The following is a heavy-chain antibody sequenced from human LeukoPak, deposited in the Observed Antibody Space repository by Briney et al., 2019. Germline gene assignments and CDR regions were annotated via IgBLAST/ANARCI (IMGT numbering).Heavy chain of an antibody. Sequence: GASVKVSCKASGDTFTGYYIHWVRQAPGQGLEWMGWINPNSGGTNYEQKFQGRVTMTRDTSISTAYMELSRLTSDDTAVYYCARDAIVRDYSNSDYWGQGTLVTVSS. V-gene: IGHV1-2*02. CDR3: ARDAIVRDYSNSDY. D-gene: IGHD4-11*01. CDR1: GDTFTGYY. J-gene: IGHJ4*02. CDR2: INPNSGGT.